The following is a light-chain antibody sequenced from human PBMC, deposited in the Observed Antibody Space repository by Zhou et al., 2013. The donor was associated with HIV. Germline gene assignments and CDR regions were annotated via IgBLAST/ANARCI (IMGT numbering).Light chain of an antibody. CDR2: SAS. J-gene: IGKJ1*01. CDR3: LQYSNFWT. V-gene: IGKV1-17*01. Sequence: DIQMTQSPSSLSASVGDRVTISCRASQSIDNYLNWYQQRPGKAPKLLIYSASTVQSGVPSRFSGSGLGTEFTLTISSLQPDDFATYYCLQYSNFWTFGQGTKVEIK. CDR1: QSIDNY.